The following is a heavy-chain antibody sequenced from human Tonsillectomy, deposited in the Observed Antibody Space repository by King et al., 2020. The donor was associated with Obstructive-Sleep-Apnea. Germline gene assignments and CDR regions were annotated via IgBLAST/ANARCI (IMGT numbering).Heavy chain of an antibody. J-gene: IGHJ4*02. CDR1: GGPITGYF. CDR2: VFNSGRT. CDR3: ARSRAAAGVFDF. Sequence: QLQESGPGLVEPSGTLSLTCTVSGGPITGYFWTWIRQPPGEGLEWIGYVFNSGRTNYNPPLKSRFTRSLDMSKNQFSLNLSSVTAADTALYYCARSRAAAGVFDFWGQGSLVTVSS. V-gene: IGHV4-59*08. D-gene: IGHD6-13*01.